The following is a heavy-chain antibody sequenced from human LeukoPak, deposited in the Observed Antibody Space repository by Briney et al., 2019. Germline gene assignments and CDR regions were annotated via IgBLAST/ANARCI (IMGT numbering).Heavy chain of an antibody. D-gene: IGHD1-1*01. J-gene: IGHJ6*03. Sequence: ASVKVSCKASGYTFTGHYMHWVRQAPGQGLEWMGWINPNSGGTNYAQKFQGRVTMTRDTSISTAYMELSRLRSDDTAVYFCARGRVSSSTWYSTYYYYFYMDVWGKGTTVTVSS. CDR3: ARGRVSSSTWYSTYYYYFYMDV. CDR1: GYTFTGHY. V-gene: IGHV1-2*02. CDR2: INPNSGGT.